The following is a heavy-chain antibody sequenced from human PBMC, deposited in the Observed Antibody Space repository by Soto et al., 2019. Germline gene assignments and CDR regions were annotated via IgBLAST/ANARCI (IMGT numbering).Heavy chain of an antibody. CDR2: ISSSSSTI. V-gene: IGHV3-48*02. D-gene: IGHD3-3*02. J-gene: IGHJ6*01. CDR3: VSDSLAGEYYYGKDV. CDR1: AFTFSSDS. Sequence: GGALRLPCSASAFTFSSDSMNWVRQAPGKELEWVSYISSSSSTIYYADSVKGRFTISRDNAKNSLYLQMNSLRDEDTAVYYCVSDSLAGEYYYGKDVWGQGTTVTVSS.